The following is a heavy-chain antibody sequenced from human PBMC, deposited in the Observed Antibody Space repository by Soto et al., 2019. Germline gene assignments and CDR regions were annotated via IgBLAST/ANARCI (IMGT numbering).Heavy chain of an antibody. CDR1: GGSISSDNW. Sequence: QVQLRESGPGLVKPSGTLTLTCTASGGSISSDNWWSWVRQPPGKGLGWIGEVYRSGSTDYKPSLKCGLSISVDTSKTQFSLKLMSVTAADTAVYYCALLLQYCSEGACLSADEHWGQGTLVTVSS. J-gene: IGHJ1*01. CDR2: VYRSGST. V-gene: IGHV4-4*02. D-gene: IGHD2-8*02. CDR3: ALLLQYCSEGACLSADEH.